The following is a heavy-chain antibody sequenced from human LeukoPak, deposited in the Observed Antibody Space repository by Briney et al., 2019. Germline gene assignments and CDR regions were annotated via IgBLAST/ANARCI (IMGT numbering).Heavy chain of an antibody. CDR3: ARELVVVAATLHNWFDP. J-gene: IGHJ5*02. CDR1: GGSISSSSYY. CDR2: IYYSGST. Sequence: SETLSLTCTVSGGSISSSSYYWGWIRQPPVKGLEWIGSIYYSGSTYYNPSLKSRVTISVDTSKNQFSLKLSSVTAADTAVYYCARELVVVAATLHNWFDPWGQGTLVTVSS. V-gene: IGHV4-39*07. D-gene: IGHD2-15*01.